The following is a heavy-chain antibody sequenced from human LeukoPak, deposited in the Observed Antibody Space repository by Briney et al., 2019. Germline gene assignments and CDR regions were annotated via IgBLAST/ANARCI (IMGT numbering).Heavy chain of an antibody. Sequence: GGSLRLSCAASGFTFVDYGMSWVRQAPGKGLEWVSGIKWNGGSTGYADSVKGRFTISRDNARNSLYLQMNSLRAEDTAWYYCARDYDSSGYSDAFDIWGQGTMVTVSS. CDR3: ARDYDSSGYSDAFDI. CDR1: GFTFVDYG. V-gene: IGHV3-20*04. CDR2: IKWNGGST. D-gene: IGHD3-22*01. J-gene: IGHJ3*02.